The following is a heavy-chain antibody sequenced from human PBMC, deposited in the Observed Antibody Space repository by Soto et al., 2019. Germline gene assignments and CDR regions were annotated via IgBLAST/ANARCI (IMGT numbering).Heavy chain of an antibody. CDR1: GGSISSSSYY. CDR3: ARHRRFGELRHFDY. Sequence: SETLSLTCTVSGGSISSSSYYWGWIRQPPGKGLEWIGSIYYSGSTYYNPSLKSRVTISIDTSKNQFSLKLSSVTAADTAVYYCARHRRFGELRHFDYWGQGTLVTVSS. J-gene: IGHJ4*02. V-gene: IGHV4-39*01. CDR2: IYYSGST. D-gene: IGHD3-10*01.